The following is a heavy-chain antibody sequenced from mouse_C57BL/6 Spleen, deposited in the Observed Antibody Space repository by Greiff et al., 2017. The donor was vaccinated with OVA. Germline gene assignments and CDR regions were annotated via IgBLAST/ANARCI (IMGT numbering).Heavy chain of an antibody. CDR2: IYPGGGYT. V-gene: IGHV1-63*01. CDR3: ARRLLGYDYDGWYFDV. J-gene: IGHJ1*03. CDR1: GYTFTNYW. D-gene: IGHD2-4*01. Sequence: QVQLQQSGAELVRPGPSVKMSCKASGYTFTNYWIGWAKQRPGHGLEWIGDIYPGGGYTNYNEKFKGKATLTADKSSSTAYMQFSSLTSEDSAIYYCARRLLGYDYDGWYFDVWGTGTTVTVSS.